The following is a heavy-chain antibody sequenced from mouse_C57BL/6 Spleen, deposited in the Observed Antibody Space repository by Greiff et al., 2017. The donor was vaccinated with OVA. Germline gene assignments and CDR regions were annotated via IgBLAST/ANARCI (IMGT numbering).Heavy chain of an antibody. D-gene: IGHD2-4*01. CDR1: GYTFTSYW. Sequence: QVQLQQPGAELVKPGASVKMSCKASGYTFTSYWITWVKQRPGQGLEWIGDIYPGSGSTNYNEKFKSKATLTVDTSSSTAYMQLSSLTSEDSAVYYCAREVYYEYDKAWFAYWGQGTLVTVSA. CDR2: IYPGSGST. J-gene: IGHJ3*01. V-gene: IGHV1-55*01. CDR3: AREVYYEYDKAWFAY.